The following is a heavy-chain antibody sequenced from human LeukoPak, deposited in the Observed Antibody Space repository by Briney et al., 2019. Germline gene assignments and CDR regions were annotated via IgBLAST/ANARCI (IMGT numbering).Heavy chain of an antibody. CDR1: GGSISSYY. D-gene: IGHD6-19*01. J-gene: IGHJ4*02. CDR3: ARGGVAVAGIFDY. CDR2: IYYSGST. V-gene: IGHV4-59*01. Sequence: SETPSLTCTVSGGSISSYYWSWIRQPPGKGLEWIGYIYYSGSTNYNPSLKSRVTISVDTSKNQFSLKLSSVTAADTAVYYCARGGVAVAGIFDYWGQGTLVTVSS.